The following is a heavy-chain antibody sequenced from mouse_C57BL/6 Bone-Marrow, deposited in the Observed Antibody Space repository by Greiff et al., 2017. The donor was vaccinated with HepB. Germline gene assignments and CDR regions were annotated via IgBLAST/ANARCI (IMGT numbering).Heavy chain of an antibody. Sequence: VQLQQSGAELVRPGASVKLSCTASGFNIKDYYMHWVKQRPEQGLEWIGRIDPEDGDTDYAPKFQGKATMTADTSSNTAYLQLSSLTSEDTAVYYCTPLLLPPFAFGGRGPGVTVSA. V-gene: IGHV14-1*01. CDR3: TPLLLPPFAF. CDR2: IDPEDGDT. CDR1: GFNIKDYY. J-gene: IGHJ3*01. D-gene: IGHD1-1*01.